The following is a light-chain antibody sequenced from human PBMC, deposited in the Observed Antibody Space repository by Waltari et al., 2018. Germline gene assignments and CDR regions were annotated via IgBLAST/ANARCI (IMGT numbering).Light chain of an antibody. CDR3: QSYDHNNVL. CDR1: GANIANTY. Sequence: NFMLTQPPPVSASLGRTVTISCTGCGANIANTYVQWYQQRPGSAPTTVIYEDNRRPSGVPDRFSGSIDSSSSSASLTISGLKTEDEADYYCQSYDHNNVLFGGGTKLTVL. V-gene: IGLV6-57*02. J-gene: IGLJ2*01. CDR2: EDN.